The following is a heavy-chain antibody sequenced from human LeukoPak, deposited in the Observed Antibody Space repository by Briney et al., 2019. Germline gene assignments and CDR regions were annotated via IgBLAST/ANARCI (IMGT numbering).Heavy chain of an antibody. CDR2: ISGSGGST. CDR1: GFTLSSYA. V-gene: IGHV3-23*01. Sequence: PGGSLRLSCAASGFTLSSYAMSWVRQAPGKGLEWVSAISGSGGSTYYADSVKDRFTIFRDNSKNTLYLQMNILRAEDTAVYYCAKDQDSSSPSNWFDPWGQGTLVTVSS. D-gene: IGHD6-13*01. J-gene: IGHJ5*02. CDR3: AKDQDSSSPSNWFDP.